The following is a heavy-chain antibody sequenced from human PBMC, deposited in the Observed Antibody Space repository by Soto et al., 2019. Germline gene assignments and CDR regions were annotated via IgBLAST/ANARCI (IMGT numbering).Heavy chain of an antibody. J-gene: IGHJ4*02. V-gene: IGHV1-18*01. CDR3: ASTRDPYCGGDCYSYYFDY. Sequence: GASVKVSCKASGYTFTSYGISWVRQAPGQGLEWMGWISAYNGNTNYAQKLQGRVTMTTDTSTSTAYMELRSLRSDDTAVYYCASTRDPYCGGDCYSYYFDYWGQGTLVTVSS. CDR2: ISAYNGNT. D-gene: IGHD2-21*02. CDR1: GYTFTSYG.